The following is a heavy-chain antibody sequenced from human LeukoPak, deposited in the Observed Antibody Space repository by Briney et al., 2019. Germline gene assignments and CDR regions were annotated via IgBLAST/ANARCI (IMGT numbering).Heavy chain of an antibody. V-gene: IGHV4-31*03. Sequence: SQTLSLTCTVSGGSISSGGYYWSWLRQHPGKGLEWIGYIYYSGSTYYNPSLKSRVTISVDTSKNQFSLKLSSVTAADTAVYYCARYGDYYDSSGYPQIWFDPWGQGTLVTVSS. CDR3: ARYGDYYDSSGYPQIWFDP. CDR2: IYYSGST. D-gene: IGHD3-22*01. CDR1: GGSISSGGYY. J-gene: IGHJ5*02.